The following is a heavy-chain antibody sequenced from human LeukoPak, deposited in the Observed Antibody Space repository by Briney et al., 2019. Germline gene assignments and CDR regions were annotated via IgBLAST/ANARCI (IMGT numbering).Heavy chain of an antibody. D-gene: IGHD3-22*01. CDR1: GGSISSTSYY. V-gene: IGHV4-39*01. CDR2: IYYSGST. Sequence: SETLSLTCTVSGGSISSTSYYWGWIRQPPGKGLEWIGTIYYSGSTYYNPSLKSRVTISVDTSKNQFSLKVSSVTAADTAVYYCARSGDYYDSAGYYRLFDYWGKGSLVTVSS. J-gene: IGHJ4*02. CDR3: ARSGDYYDSAGYYRLFDY.